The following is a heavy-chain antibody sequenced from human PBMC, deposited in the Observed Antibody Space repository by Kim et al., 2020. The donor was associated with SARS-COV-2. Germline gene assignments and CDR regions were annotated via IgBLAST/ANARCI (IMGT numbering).Heavy chain of an antibody. D-gene: IGHD2-15*01. V-gene: IGHV4-39*07. CDR3: ARDGGGLYYSDY. J-gene: IGHJ4*02. Sequence: YHNPSLKSRVTISIDTSTNQFSLKLSSVTAADTALYYCARDGGGLYYSDYWGQGTLVTVSS.